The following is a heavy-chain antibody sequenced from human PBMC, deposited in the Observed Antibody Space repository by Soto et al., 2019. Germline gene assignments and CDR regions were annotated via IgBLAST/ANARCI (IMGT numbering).Heavy chain of an antibody. CDR1: GGSFSGYY. J-gene: IGHJ4*02. CDR2: INHSGST. V-gene: IGHV4-34*01. D-gene: IGHD3-22*01. CDR3: ARGLKYYYDSSGYYFDY. Sequence: QVQLQQWGAGLLKPSETLSLTCAVYGGSFSGYYWSWIRQPPGKGLEWIGEINHSGSTNYNPSLKSRVTISVDTSKNQLSLKLSSVTAADTAVYYCARGLKYYYDSSGYYFDYWGQGTLVTVSS.